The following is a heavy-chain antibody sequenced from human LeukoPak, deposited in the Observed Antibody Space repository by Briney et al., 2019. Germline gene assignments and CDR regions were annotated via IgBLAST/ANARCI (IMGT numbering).Heavy chain of an antibody. Sequence: GGSLTLSCAACVITHMSACVNWFRQAPGKGLEWVGRIKSKTDGGTAEHAAPVKGRFIISRDDSKNMLYLQMNSLNSDDTGVYYCATALRGVGFWGQGTLVTVPS. D-gene: IGHD3-3*01. CDR2: IKSKTDGGTA. V-gene: IGHV3-15*01. CDR1: VITHMSAC. J-gene: IGHJ4*02. CDR3: ATALRGVGF.